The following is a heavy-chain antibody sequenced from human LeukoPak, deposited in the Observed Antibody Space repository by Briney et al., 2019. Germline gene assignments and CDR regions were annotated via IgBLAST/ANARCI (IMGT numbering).Heavy chain of an antibody. J-gene: IGHJ4*02. CDR2: ISGSGGST. D-gene: IGHD3-9*01. CDR1: GFTFSSYG. CDR3: ARADYDILTGAIGNFDY. Sequence: GGSLRLSCAASGFTFSSYGMSWVRQAPGKGLEWVSAISGSGGSTYYADSVKGRFTISRDNSKNTLYLQMNSLRAEDTAVYYCARADYDILTGAIGNFDYWGQGTLVTVSS. V-gene: IGHV3-23*01.